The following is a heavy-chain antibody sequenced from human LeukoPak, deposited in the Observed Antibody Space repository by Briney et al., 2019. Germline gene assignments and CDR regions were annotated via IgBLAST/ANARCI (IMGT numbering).Heavy chain of an antibody. CDR3: ARRYSGNWGQDYFDY. CDR2: INSDGSTT. Sequence: GGSLRLSCEASGFTFSNYWMHWVRQAPGKGLVWVSRINSDGSTTSYADSVKGRLTISRDNAKNTLYMQMNSLRTEDTAMYYCARRYSGNWGQDYFDYWGQGTLVTVSS. J-gene: IGHJ4*02. CDR1: GFTFSNYW. V-gene: IGHV3-74*01. D-gene: IGHD6-13*01.